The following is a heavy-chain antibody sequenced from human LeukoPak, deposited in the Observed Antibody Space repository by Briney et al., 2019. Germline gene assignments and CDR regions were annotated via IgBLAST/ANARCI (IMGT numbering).Heavy chain of an antibody. D-gene: IGHD3-10*01. V-gene: IGHV4-39*01. CDR3: ARRLSFGEGPWFDP. CDR2: IYYSGST. CDR1: GGSISSSSYY. Sequence: SETLSLTCTVSGGSISSSSYYWGWIRQPPGKGLEWIGSIYYSGSTYYNLSLKSRVTISVDTSKNQFSLKLSSVTAADTAVYYCARRLSFGEGPWFDPWGQGTLVTVSS. J-gene: IGHJ5*02.